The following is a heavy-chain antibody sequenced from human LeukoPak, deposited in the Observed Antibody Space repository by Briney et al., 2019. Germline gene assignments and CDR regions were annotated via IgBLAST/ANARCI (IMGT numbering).Heavy chain of an antibody. D-gene: IGHD2-2*01. CDR2: INPNSGGT. CDR1: GYTFTGYY. V-gene: IGHV1-2*02. Sequence: ASVKVSCKASGYTFTGYYMHWARQAPGQGLEWMGWINPNSGGTNYAQKFQGRVTMTRDTSISTAYMELSRLRSDDTAVYYCASSPGHCSSTSCYSLWGQGTLVTVSS. CDR3: ASSPGHCSSTSCYSL. J-gene: IGHJ4*02.